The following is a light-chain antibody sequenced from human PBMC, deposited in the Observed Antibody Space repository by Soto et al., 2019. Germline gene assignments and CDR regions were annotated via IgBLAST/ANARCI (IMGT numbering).Light chain of an antibody. CDR1: QHVNIN. CDR2: GAS. J-gene: IGKJ4*01. CDR3: QQYKDWPPLT. Sequence: EIVMTQSPVTLSVSPGERVTLSCRASQHVNINLAWYQQRPGQAPRVLIYGASNSASGIPDRFSGRGSGTDFNLTISSLEPDDFALYSCQQYKDWPPLTFGGGTRVEIK. V-gene: IGKV3D-15*01.